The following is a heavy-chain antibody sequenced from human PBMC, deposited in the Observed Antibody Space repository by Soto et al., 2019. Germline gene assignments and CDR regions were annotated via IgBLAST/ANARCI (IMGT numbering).Heavy chain of an antibody. V-gene: IGHV4-34*01. CDR2: INHSGST. J-gene: IGHJ4*02. Sequence: PSETLSLTCAVYGGSFSGYYWSWIRQPPGKGLEWIGEINHSGSTNYNPSLKSRVTISVDTSKNQFSLKLSSVTAADTAVYYCARTLWIPFDYWGQGTLVTSPQ. CDR1: GGSFSGYY. CDR3: ARTLWIPFDY. D-gene: IGHD5-12*01.